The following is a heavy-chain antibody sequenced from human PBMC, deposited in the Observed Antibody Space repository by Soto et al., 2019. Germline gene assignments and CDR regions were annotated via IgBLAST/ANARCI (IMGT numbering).Heavy chain of an antibody. D-gene: IGHD3-3*01. J-gene: IGHJ6*03. CDR1: GGSVSSYW. CDR3: ARHESLGRSGYYTPYYYYMDV. V-gene: IGHV5-51*01. Sequence: GESLKSSGEGSGGSVSSYWRGWVRQMPGKGLEWMGIIYPGDSDTRYSPSFQGQVTISADKSISTAYLQWSSLKASDTAMYYCARHESLGRSGYYTPYYYYMDVWGKGTTVTGSS. CDR2: IYPGDSDT.